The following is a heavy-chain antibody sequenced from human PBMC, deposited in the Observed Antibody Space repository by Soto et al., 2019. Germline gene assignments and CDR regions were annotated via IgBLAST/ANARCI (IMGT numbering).Heavy chain of an antibody. CDR2: IIPIFGTA. Sequence: QVQLVQSGAEVKKPGSSVKVSCKASGGTFSSYAISWVRQAPGQGLEWMGGIIPIFGTANYAQKFQGRVTITADESTSTAYMELSSLRSEDTAVYYCARDRMYRSSWYLLGYFDYWGQGTLVTVSS. V-gene: IGHV1-69*01. J-gene: IGHJ4*02. D-gene: IGHD6-13*01. CDR3: ARDRMYRSSWYLLGYFDY. CDR1: GGTFSSYA.